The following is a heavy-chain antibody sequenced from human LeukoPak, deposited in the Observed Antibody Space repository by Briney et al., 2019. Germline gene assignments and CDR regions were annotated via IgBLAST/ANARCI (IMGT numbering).Heavy chain of an antibody. J-gene: IGHJ4*02. Sequence: QVQLQESGPGLVKTSQTLSLTCTVSGASITSDIFYWNWIRQSPGKGLEWIGAIHNSRGTSYNPSLESRLTISVDPSENKFFLKMTSVTDADTATYYCGKVGGNTNSWGQGTLVTVSS. CDR3: GKVGGNTNS. CDR2: IHNSRGT. CDR1: GASITSDIFY. D-gene: IGHD4-23*01. V-gene: IGHV4-30-4*01.